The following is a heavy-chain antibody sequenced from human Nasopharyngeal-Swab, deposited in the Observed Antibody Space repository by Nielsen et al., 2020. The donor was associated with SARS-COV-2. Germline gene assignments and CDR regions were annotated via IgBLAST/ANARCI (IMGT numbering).Heavy chain of an antibody. D-gene: IGHD3-22*01. J-gene: IGHJ5*02. Sequence: VRQMPGKGLEWMGIIYPGDSDTRYSPSFQGQVTISADKSISTAYLQWSSLKASDTAMYYCARHGLKGNWFDPWSQGTLVTVSS. CDR3: ARHGLKGNWFDP. CDR2: IYPGDSDT. V-gene: IGHV5-51*01.